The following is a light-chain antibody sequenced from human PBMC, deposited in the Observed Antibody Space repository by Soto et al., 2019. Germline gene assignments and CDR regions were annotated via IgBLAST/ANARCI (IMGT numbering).Light chain of an antibody. CDR1: QNITNN. J-gene: IGKJ5*01. V-gene: IGKV1-33*01. CDR3: QQYYGLPPLT. CDR2: HAS. Sequence: DIQMTQSPSSLSASIGDRVTITCQASQNITNNLSWYQQKPGKAPNLLIYHASKWAKGVTSRFSGSGSGTDFSFIITSLQREDLATYYCQQYYGLPPLTFGQGTRLEIK.